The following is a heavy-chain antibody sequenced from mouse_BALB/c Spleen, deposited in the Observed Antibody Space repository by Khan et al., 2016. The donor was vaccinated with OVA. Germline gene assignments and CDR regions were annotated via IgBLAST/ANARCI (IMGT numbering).Heavy chain of an antibody. V-gene: IGHV2-2*02. CDR3: ARRGYDYGRGALFAY. D-gene: IGHD2-4*01. Sequence: QVQLKQSGPGLVQPSQSLSITCTVSGFSLNNYSVHWVRQSPGKGLEWLGVIWSAGSTDYNAAFISRLTISTDNSRSQVFFKMNSLQPNDTAIYXCARRGYDYGRGALFAYWGQGTLVTVSA. J-gene: IGHJ3*01. CDR1: GFSLNNYS. CDR2: IWSAGST.